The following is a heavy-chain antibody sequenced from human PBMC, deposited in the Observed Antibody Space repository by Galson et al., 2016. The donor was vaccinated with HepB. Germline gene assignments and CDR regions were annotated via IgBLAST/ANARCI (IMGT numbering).Heavy chain of an antibody. J-gene: IGHJ5*02. V-gene: IGHV4-59*03. CDR3: ATNINLRGDINWFNP. D-gene: IGHD2-21*02. Sequence: SETLSLTCSVSGDSISNYYCNWIRQPPGKGLEWIGPIHYIGGPNYSPSLKSRVTISMDTSNNQFSLRLSAVSAADTAFYFCATNINLRGDINWFNPWGQGTLVTVSS. CDR2: IHYIGGP. CDR1: GDSISNYY.